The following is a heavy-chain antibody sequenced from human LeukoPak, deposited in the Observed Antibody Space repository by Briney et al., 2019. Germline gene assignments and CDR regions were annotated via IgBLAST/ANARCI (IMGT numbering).Heavy chain of an antibody. J-gene: IGHJ5*02. CDR3: ARGVVAARFWFDP. CDR2: IYYSGST. V-gene: IGHV4-59*01. D-gene: IGHD2-15*01. CDR1: GGSISSYY. Sequence: SETLSLTCTVSGGSISSYYWSCIRQPPGKGLEWIGYIYYSGSTNYNPSLKSRVTISVDTSKNQFSLKLSSVTAADTAVYYCARGVVAARFWFDPWGQGTLVTVSS.